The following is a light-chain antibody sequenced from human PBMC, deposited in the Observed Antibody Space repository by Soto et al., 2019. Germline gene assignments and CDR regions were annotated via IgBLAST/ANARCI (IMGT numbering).Light chain of an antibody. Sequence: DIQMTQYPSTLSAFVGERVTITCRASQYVSSSLAWYQQKPGKTPKPLIYKTSILESGVPSRFSGSASGTEFSLSISSLQPDDFATYWCQQHNTYPWTFGQGTKVEIK. J-gene: IGKJ1*01. V-gene: IGKV1-5*03. CDR2: KTS. CDR3: QQHNTYPWT. CDR1: QYVSSS.